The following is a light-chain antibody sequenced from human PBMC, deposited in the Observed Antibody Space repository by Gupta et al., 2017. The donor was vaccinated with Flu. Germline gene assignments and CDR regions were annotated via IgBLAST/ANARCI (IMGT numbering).Light chain of an antibody. CDR1: SSDVGGHNY. Sequence: QSALTQPASVSVSPGQSITISCTGTSSDVGGHNYVSWYQQHPGKAPKLLIYEVSNRPSGVFWRFSGSKSGNTDSLTISGLQAEDEADDYCNSYRNSGTPWVFGGGTTVTVL. V-gene: IGLV2-14*01. CDR2: EVS. J-gene: IGLJ3*02. CDR3: NSYRNSGTPWV.